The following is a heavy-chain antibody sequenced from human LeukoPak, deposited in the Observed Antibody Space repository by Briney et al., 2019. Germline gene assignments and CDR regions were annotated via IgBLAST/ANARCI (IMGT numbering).Heavy chain of an antibody. CDR1: GGPISSYY. D-gene: IGHD2-2*01. CDR3: ARGLLGYCSSTSCYHFDY. J-gene: IGHJ4*02. V-gene: IGHV4-59*01. Sequence: PSETLSLTCTASGGPISSYYWSWIRQPPAKGLEWIGYIYYSGSTNYNPSLKSRVTISVDTSKNLFSLKLSSVTAADTAVYYCARGLLGYCSSTSCYHFDYWGQGTLVTVSS. CDR2: IYYSGST.